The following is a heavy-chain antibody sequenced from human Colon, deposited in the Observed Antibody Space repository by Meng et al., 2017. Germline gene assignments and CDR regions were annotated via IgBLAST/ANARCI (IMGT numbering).Heavy chain of an antibody. CDR2: MNPNSGNT. CDR3: AGRIAASGTTLGY. CDR1: GYTFTTYD. D-gene: IGHD6-13*01. Sequence: ASVKVSCKASGYTFTTYDVNWVRQATGQGLEWMGWMNPNSGNTGSAQKFQGRVTMTRNTSISTAYMELSNLRSEDTAVYYCAGRIAASGTTLGYWGQGTLVTVSS. J-gene: IGHJ4*02. V-gene: IGHV1-8*01.